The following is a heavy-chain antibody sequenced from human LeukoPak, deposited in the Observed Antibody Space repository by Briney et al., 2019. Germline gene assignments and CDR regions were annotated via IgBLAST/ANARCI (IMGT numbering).Heavy chain of an antibody. CDR3: ARLSYYYYFMDV. J-gene: IGHJ6*03. Sequence: PSETLSLTCTVSGDSISSSSFNWGWIRQPPGKGLEWIGSISSSGTTYYHPSLKSRVTISVDTSKNQFSLKLSSVAAADTAVYYCARLSYYYYFMDVWGKGSTVTVSS. V-gene: IGHV4-39*01. CDR2: ISSSGTT. CDR1: GDSISSSSFN.